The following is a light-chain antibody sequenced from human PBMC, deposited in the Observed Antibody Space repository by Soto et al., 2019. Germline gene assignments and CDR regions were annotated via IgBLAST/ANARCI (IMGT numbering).Light chain of an antibody. J-gene: IGKJ1*01. CDR3: QHHDSSPTWT. CDR2: GAS. V-gene: IGKV3-20*01. CDR1: QSVSGRF. Sequence: EIVLTQSPGTLSLSPGERVTLSCRASQSVSGRFLTWYQQKGGQAPRLLIYGASTRATGIPDRFSGSGSGTDFTLTISRLEPEDFAVYYCQHHDSSPTWTFGQGTKVEIK.